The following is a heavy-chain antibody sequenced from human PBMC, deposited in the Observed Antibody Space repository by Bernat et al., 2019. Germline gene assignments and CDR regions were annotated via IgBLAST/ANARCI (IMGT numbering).Heavy chain of an antibody. Sequence: VQQVETGGGLIQPGGSLRLSCAASGFSVSSNYMSWVRQPPGKELEWIGYVSHTGSTHYTPHLKSRATVSLDTSDNQFSLNVSSVTAADTAVYYCARMFPPLTDYYFDSWGQGTLVTVSS. V-gene: IGHV4-59*08. CDR2: VSHTGST. CDR1: GFSVSSNY. J-gene: IGHJ4*02. CDR3: ARMFPPLTDYYFDS. D-gene: IGHD3-10*02.